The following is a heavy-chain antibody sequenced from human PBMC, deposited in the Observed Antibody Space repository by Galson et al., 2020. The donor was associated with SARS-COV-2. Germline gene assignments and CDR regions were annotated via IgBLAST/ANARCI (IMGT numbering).Heavy chain of an antibody. V-gene: IGHV4-30-2*06. CDR1: GGSISRAGYS. CDR3: ASSYSYGSTTNWFDP. D-gene: IGHD5-18*01. J-gene: IGHJ5*02. Sequence: TLSLTCAVSGGSISRAGYSWNWIRQSPGKGLEWVGYIYHSGTTYYNPSLKSRLTISLDRSQNQFSLRLTSVTAADTAVYYCASSYSYGSTTNWFDPWGQGTLVSVSS. CDR2: IYHSGTT.